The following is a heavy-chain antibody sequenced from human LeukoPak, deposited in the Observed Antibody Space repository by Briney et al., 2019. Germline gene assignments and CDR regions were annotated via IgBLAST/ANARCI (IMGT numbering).Heavy chain of an antibody. Sequence: SETLFLTCAVSGVTFRGYYWSWIRQPPGKGLEWIWEIHRSGTTDYNASLKGRVTISPDNSKTPFFLKMTPLTAADTAVYYCARGEDAYKHFQRGDGTLVSVSS. D-gene: IGHD5-24*01. CDR1: GVTFRGYY. CDR2: IHRSGTT. J-gene: IGHJ4*01. V-gene: IGHV4-34*01. CDR3: ARGEDAYKHFQ.